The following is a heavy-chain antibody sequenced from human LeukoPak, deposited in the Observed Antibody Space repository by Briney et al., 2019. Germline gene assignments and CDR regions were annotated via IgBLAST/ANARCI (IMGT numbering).Heavy chain of an antibody. CDR1: GGSISSTSYY. D-gene: IGHD6-13*01. CDR2: INHSGST. Sequence: PSETLSLTCTVSGGSISSTSYYWGWIRQPPGKGLEWIGEINHSGSTNYNPSLKSRVTISVDTSKNQFSLKLSSVTAADTAVYYCARRGSRRFGYYYMGVWGKGTTVTISS. V-gene: IGHV4-39*07. CDR3: ARRGSRRFGYYYMGV. J-gene: IGHJ6*03.